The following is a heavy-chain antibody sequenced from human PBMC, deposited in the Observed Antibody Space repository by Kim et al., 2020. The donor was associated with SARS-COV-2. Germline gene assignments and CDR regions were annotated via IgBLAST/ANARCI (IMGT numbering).Heavy chain of an antibody. CDR3: AREEGLLWFGGFDP. J-gene: IGHJ5*02. Sequence: NPSLKSRVTISVDTSKNQFSLKLSSVTAADTAVYYCAREEGLLWFGGFDPWGQGTLVTVSS. D-gene: IGHD3-10*01. V-gene: IGHV4-31*02.